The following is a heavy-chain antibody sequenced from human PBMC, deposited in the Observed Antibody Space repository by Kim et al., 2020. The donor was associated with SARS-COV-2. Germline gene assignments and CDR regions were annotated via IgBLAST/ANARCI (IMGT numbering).Heavy chain of an antibody. V-gene: IGHV3-66*01. Sequence: GGSLRLSCAASGITLTNNHMNWVRQAPGKGLEWFSVIYGGGTIDYADSVKDRFIISSDTSKNTVYLEMNSMRAEDTAVYYCARDIKFDGFAFFDLWGRGALVSVSS. CDR1: GITLTNNH. CDR2: IYGGGTI. CDR3: ARDIKFDGFAFFDL. D-gene: IGHD3-10*01. J-gene: IGHJ2*01.